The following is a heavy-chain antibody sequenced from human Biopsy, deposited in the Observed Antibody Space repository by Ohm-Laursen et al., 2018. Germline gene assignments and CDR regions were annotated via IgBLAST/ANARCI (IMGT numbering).Heavy chain of an antibody. J-gene: IGHJ3*02. CDR2: ISWNSGRI. D-gene: IGHD5-24*01. CDR3: AKGQAPDGYNYAFDI. V-gene: IGHV3-9*01. Sequence: SLRLSCAASGFNFDDFAMHWVRQTPGKGLEWVSGISWNSGRIAYADSVKGRFTISRNNAKNSLYLQMNSLRAEDTALYYCAKGQAPDGYNYAFDIWGQGTMLTVSS. CDR1: GFNFDDFA.